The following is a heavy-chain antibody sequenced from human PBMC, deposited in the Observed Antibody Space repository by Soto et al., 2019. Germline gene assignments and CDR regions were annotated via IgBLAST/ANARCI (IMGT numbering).Heavy chain of an antibody. D-gene: IGHD3-3*01. J-gene: IGHJ6*03. Sequence: GGSLRLSCAASGFTFSSYWMSWVRQAPGKGLEWVANIKQDGSEKYYVDSVKGRFTISRDNAKNSLYLQMNSLRAEDTAVYYCARARSFTFFGVVIVDYYYNRDVGGKGTTVTV. V-gene: IGHV3-7*04. CDR2: IKQDGSEK. CDR1: GFTFSSYW. CDR3: ARARSFTFFGVVIVDYYYNRDV.